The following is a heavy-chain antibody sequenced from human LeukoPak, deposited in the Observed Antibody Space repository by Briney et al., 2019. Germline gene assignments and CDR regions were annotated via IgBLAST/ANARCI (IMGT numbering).Heavy chain of an antibody. CDR3: ARGGVVGGYNGWFDP. CDR1: GYTFTGFY. D-gene: IGHD1-26*01. J-gene: IGHJ5*02. CDR2: INPNSGGT. Sequence: ASVRVSCKPSGYTFTGFYIHWVRQAPGQGLGWMGWINPNSGGTNSSQKFQGRVNMIRDTSISTAYMELTRLTSDDTAVYFCARGGVVGGYNGWFDPWGQGTLVTVSS. V-gene: IGHV1-2*02.